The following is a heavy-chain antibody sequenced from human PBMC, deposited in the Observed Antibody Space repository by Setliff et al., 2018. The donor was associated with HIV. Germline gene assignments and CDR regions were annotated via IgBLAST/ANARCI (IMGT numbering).Heavy chain of an antibody. CDR3: ARASPSSFGGGCYSHPFMDQ. CDR2: LYRGGSA. J-gene: IGHJ4*02. CDR1: GFTVSNNY. Sequence: PGGSLRLSCTVSGFTVSNNYMTWVRQAPGKGLEWVSILYRGGSAFSADFAKGRFTISRDNAKKSLYLLLNSLRADDTAVYYCARASPSSFGGGCYSHPFMDQWGQGTLVTVSS. D-gene: IGHD2-21*02. V-gene: IGHV3-53*01.